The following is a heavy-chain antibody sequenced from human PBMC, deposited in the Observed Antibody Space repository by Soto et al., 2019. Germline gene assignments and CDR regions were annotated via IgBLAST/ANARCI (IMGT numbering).Heavy chain of an antibody. J-gene: IGHJ6*02. CDR2: IYYSGST. D-gene: IGHD3-9*01. V-gene: IGHV4-59*08. CDR3: ARHLREAKRYFDWSSLYYYGMDV. Sequence: SETLSLTCTVSGGSISSYYWSWIRQSPGKGLEWIGYIYYSGSTNYNPSLKSRVTISVDTSKNQFSLKLSSVTAADTAVYYCARHLREAKRYFDWSSLYYYGMDVWGQGTTVTVSS. CDR1: GGSISSYY.